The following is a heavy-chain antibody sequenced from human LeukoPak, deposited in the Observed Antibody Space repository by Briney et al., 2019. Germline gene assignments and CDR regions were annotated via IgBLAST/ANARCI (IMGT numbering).Heavy chain of an antibody. Sequence: SETLSLTCTVSGDSISSSSYSWGWIRQPPEKGLEWIGTIYYSGSTYYNPSLKSRVTISVDTSKNQFSLKLSSVTAADTAVYYCARQGGSVRNWFDPWGQGTLVTVSS. J-gene: IGHJ5*02. CDR2: IYYSGST. CDR3: ARQGGSVRNWFDP. V-gene: IGHV4-39*01. D-gene: IGHD1-26*01. CDR1: GDSISSSSYS.